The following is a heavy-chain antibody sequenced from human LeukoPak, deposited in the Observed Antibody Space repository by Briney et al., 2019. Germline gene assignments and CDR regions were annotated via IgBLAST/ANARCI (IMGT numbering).Heavy chain of an antibody. CDR1: GGTFISYA. J-gene: IGHJ6*02. CDR2: IIPTFGTA. Sequence: GAAVKVSCKASGGTFISYAISWVRQAPGQGLEWMGGIIPTFGTANYAQKFQGRVTITADESTSTAYMELSSLRSEDTAVYYCARETGQLGMDVWGQGTTVTVSS. D-gene: IGHD7-27*01. V-gene: IGHV1-69*13. CDR3: ARETGQLGMDV.